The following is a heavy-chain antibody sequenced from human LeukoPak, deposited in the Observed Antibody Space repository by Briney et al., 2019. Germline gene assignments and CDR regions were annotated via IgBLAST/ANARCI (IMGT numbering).Heavy chain of an antibody. Sequence: SEPLSLPCAVSVGPLSRGGYSWTWIPQPPGKGRDWNGYIYHSEITYYNPSLQSRVTISVDRSKNQFSLKLSSVTAADTAVYYCARVGVDYGGGGALFDYWGQGTLVTVSS. CDR2: IYHSEIT. CDR3: ARVGVDYGGGGALFDY. D-gene: IGHD4-23*01. CDR1: VGPLSRGGYS. V-gene: IGHV4-30-2*01. J-gene: IGHJ4*02.